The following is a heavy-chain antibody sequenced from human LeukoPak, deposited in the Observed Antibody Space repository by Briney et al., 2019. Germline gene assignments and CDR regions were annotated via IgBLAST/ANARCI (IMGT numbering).Heavy chain of an antibody. CDR2: ISGSGGST. J-gene: IGHJ3*02. Sequence: GGSLRLSCAASGLTFSSFAMNWVRQAPGKGLEWVSTISGSGGSTYYADSVKGRFTISRGNSKSTLYLQMNSLRADDTAVYFCAKSAPQGGHDFRDAFEIWGQGTMVTVSS. V-gene: IGHV3-23*01. D-gene: IGHD2-21*02. CDR1: GLTFSSFA. CDR3: AKSAPQGGHDFRDAFEI.